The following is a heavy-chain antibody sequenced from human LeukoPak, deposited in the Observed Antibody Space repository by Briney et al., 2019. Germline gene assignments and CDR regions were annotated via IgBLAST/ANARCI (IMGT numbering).Heavy chain of an antibody. Sequence: GASVKVSCKASGYTFTSSDINWVRQATGQGLESMGWMNPNSGNTGYAQKFQGRVTMTRNTSISTAYMELSSLRSEDTAVYYCARAPWRWLQRIFDYWGQGTLVTVSS. D-gene: IGHD5-24*01. CDR1: GYTFTSSD. CDR2: MNPNSGNT. J-gene: IGHJ4*02. CDR3: ARAPWRWLQRIFDY. V-gene: IGHV1-8*01.